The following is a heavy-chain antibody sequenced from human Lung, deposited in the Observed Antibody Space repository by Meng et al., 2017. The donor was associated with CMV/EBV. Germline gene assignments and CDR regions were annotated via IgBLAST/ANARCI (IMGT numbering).Heavy chain of an antibody. CDR2: IIPFLGVA. J-gene: IGHJ4*02. D-gene: IGHD6-19*01. CDR3: ATDAVARGDY. V-gene: IGHV1-69*10. Sequence: SVKVSCKASRGRFGNYGVSWARQAPGPGLEWMGGIIPFLGVASYAPKFKGRFTITTDKSTGTVYMDLSSLRSEDTAVYYCATDAVARGDYWGQGTMVTVSS. CDR1: RGRFGNYG.